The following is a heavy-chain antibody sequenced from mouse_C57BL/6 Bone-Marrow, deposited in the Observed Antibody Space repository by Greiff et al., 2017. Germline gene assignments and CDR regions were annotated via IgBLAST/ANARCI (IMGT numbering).Heavy chain of an antibody. CDR3: ARPLYYGSSHVYFDY. V-gene: IGHV1-75*01. CDR1: GYTFTDYY. Sequence: QVQLKESGPELVKPGASVKISCKASGYTFTDYYINWVKQRPGQGLEWIGWIFPGSGSTYYNEKFKGKATLTVDKSSSTAYMLLSSLTSEDSAVYFCARPLYYGSSHVYFDYWGQGTTLTVSS. D-gene: IGHD1-1*01. CDR2: IFPGSGST. J-gene: IGHJ2*01.